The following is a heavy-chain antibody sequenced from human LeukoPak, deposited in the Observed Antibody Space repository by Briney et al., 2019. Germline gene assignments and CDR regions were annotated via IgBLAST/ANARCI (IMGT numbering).Heavy chain of an antibody. CDR2: IKQDGSEK. D-gene: IGHD3-10*01. J-gene: IGHJ3*02. V-gene: IGHV3-7*03. CDR3: ARAGVIGAFDI. Sequence: PGGSLRLSCAASGFTFSSYWMSWVRQAPGKGLEWVVNIKQDGSEKYYADPGKGRFTISRDNAKNSLYLQMNSLRAEDTAVYYCARAGVIGAFDIWGQGTMVTVSS. CDR1: GFTFSSYW.